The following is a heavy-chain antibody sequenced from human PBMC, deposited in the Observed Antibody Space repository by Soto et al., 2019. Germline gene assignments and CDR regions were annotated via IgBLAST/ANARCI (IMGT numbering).Heavy chain of an antibody. D-gene: IGHD3-16*01. V-gene: IGHV3-23*01. CDR2: ISGSGGST. J-gene: IGHJ4*02. CDR3: AKSAGLWDFPPGY. CDR1: GFTFSSYA. Sequence: PGGSLRLSCAASGFTFSSYAMSWVRQTPGKGLEWVSAISGSGGSTYYADSVKGRFTISRDNSKNTLYLQTNSLRAEDTAVYYCAKSAGLWDFPPGYWGQGTLVTVSS.